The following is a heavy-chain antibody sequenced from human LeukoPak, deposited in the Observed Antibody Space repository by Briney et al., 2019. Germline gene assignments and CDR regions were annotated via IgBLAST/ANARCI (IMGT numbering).Heavy chain of an antibody. D-gene: IGHD2-2*01. V-gene: IGHV4-59*12. CDR2: IYYSGST. CDR1: GGSISSYY. CDR3: ARGEVVPAASDAFDI. J-gene: IGHJ3*02. Sequence: SETLSLTCTVSGGSISSYYWSWIRQPPGKGLEWIGYIYYSGSTNYNPSLKSRVTISVDTSKNQFSLKLSSVTAADTAVYYCARGEVVPAASDAFDIWGQGTMVTVSS.